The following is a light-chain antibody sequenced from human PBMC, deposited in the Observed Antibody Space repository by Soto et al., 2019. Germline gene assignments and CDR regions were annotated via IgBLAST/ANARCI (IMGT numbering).Light chain of an antibody. CDR3: QQYDNLPQT. V-gene: IGKV1-12*01. Sequence: DIQMTQSPSSVSASVGYRVTITCRASQGISSWLAWYQQKPGKAPKLLIYAASSLQSGVPSRFSGSGSGTDFTFTISSLQPEDIATYYCQQYDNLPQTFGQGTRLEIK. CDR2: AAS. CDR1: QGISSW. J-gene: IGKJ5*01.